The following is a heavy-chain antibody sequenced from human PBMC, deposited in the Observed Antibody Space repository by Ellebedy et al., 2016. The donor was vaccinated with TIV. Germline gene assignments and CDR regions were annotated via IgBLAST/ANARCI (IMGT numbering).Heavy chain of an antibody. V-gene: IGHV4-4*07. CDR3: AAEARPGGRGRVFDS. CDR2: FYTSGST. Sequence: MPSETLSLTCTVSGGSISSYSWSWIRQPAGKGLEWIGRFYTSGSTNYNPSLKSRVTMSVDTSKNQFSLKLSSVTAADTAVYYCAAEARPGGRGRVFDSWGQGLLVTVSS. CDR1: GGSISSYS. D-gene: IGHD6-6*01. J-gene: IGHJ4*02.